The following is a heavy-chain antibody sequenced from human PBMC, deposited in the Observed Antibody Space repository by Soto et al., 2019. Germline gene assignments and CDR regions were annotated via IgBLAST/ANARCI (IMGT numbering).Heavy chain of an antibody. Sequence: GASVKVSCKASGYTFTSYGISWVRQAPGQGLEWMGWISADNGNTKYAQKFQGRVTITRNTSTSTAYMELSSLRSEDTAVYYCARWGRLWFGESPYYYDSSGYYSVTYWGQGTLVTVPQ. CDR3: ARWGRLWFGESPYYYDSSGYYSVTY. D-gene: IGHD3-22*01. CDR1: GYTFTSYG. V-gene: IGHV1-18*01. CDR2: ISADNGNT. J-gene: IGHJ4*02.